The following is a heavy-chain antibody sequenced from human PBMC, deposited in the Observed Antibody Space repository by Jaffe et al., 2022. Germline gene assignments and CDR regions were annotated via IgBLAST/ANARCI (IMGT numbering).Heavy chain of an antibody. CDR2: MNPNSGNT. V-gene: IGHV1-8*01. J-gene: IGHJ4*02. Sequence: QVQLVQSGAEVKKPGASVKVSCKASGYTFTSYDINWVRQATGQGLEWMGWMNPNSGNTGYAQKFQGRVTMTRNTSISTAYMELSSLRSEDTAVYYCARAIKRLRTYGSGLYFDYWGQGTLVTVSS. CDR1: GYTFTSYD. CDR3: ARAIKRLRTYGSGLYFDY. D-gene: IGHD3-10*01.